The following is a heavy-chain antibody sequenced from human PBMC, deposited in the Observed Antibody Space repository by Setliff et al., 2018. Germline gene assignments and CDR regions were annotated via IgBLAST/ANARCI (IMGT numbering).Heavy chain of an antibody. D-gene: IGHD2-21*02. V-gene: IGHV1-69*05. CDR3: ARESVVVVTTTNYYYYIDV. CDR2: TIPMFGTT. Sequence: ASVKVSCKASGGTFSSYGISWVRQAPGQGLEWMGGTIPMFGTTNYAQKFQGRVTIITDESSSTGYMELSSLRSEDTAVYFCARESVVVVTTTNYYYYIDVWGEGTTVTVSS. CDR1: GGTFSSYG. J-gene: IGHJ6*03.